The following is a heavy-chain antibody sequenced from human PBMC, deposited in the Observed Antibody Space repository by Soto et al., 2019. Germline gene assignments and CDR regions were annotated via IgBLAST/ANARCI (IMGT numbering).Heavy chain of an antibody. V-gene: IGHV1-18*01. CDR1: GYTFSTYV. J-gene: IGHJ5*02. CDR3: ARDDKNWFDP. CDR2: VNGYNGYT. Sequence: QVQLVQSGTEVKKPGASVKVSCKASGYTFSTYVISWLRQAPGQGPEWMGWVNGYNGYTKYAEKFPGGVTMTTDTSTSTAYMELWSLRSDDTAVYYCARDDKNWFDPWGQGTLVSVSS.